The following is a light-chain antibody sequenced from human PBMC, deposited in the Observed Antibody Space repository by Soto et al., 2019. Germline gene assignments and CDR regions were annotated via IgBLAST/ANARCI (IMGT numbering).Light chain of an antibody. Sequence: QSALTQPRSVSGSPGQSVTISCTGTSSDVGGYNYVSWYQQHPDKAPKLMISDVNKRPSGVPDRFSGSKSGNTASLTISGLQAEDEADYYCCSYGGTYTWVFGGGTKLTVL. CDR2: DVN. V-gene: IGLV2-11*01. J-gene: IGLJ3*02. CDR3: CSYGGTYTWV. CDR1: SSDVGGYNY.